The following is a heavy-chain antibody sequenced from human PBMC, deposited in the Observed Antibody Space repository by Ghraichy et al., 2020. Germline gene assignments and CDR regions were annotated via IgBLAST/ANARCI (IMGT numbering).Heavy chain of an antibody. Sequence: SETLSLTCAVYGGSFSGYYWSWIRQPPGKGLEWIGEINHSGSTNYNPSLKSRVTISVDTSKNQFSLKLSSVTAADTAVYYCARVVAGPHKYCSSTSCIPRIRYGMDVWGQGTTVTVSS. CDR3: ARVVAGPHKYCSSTSCIPRIRYGMDV. D-gene: IGHD2-2*01. J-gene: IGHJ6*02. CDR1: GGSFSGYY. CDR2: INHSGST. V-gene: IGHV4-34*01.